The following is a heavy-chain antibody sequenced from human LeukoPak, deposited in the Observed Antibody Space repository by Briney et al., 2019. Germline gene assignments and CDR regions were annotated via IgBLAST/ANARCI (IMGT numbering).Heavy chain of an antibody. CDR1: GFTFSSYS. J-gene: IGHJ4*02. CDR2: ISSSSSYI. V-gene: IGHV3-21*04. CDR3: AKDIVGGQQLVI. D-gene: IGHD6-13*01. Sequence: GGSLRLSCAASGFTFSSYSMNWVRQAPRKGLEWVSSISSSSSYIYYADSVKGRFTISRDNSKNTLYLQMNSLRAEDTAVYYCAKDIVGGQQLVIGGQGTLVTVSS.